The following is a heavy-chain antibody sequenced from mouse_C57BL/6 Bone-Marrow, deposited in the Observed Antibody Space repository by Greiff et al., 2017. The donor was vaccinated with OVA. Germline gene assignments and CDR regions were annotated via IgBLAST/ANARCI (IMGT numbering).Heavy chain of an antibody. Sequence: VQLQQSGAELVRPGTSVKMSCKASGYTFTNYWIGWAKQRPGHGLEWIGDIYPGGGYTNYNEKFKGKATLTADKSSSTAYMQFSSLTSEDSAIYYCARRITTVVAGNYYAMDYWGQGTSVTVSS. D-gene: IGHD1-1*01. J-gene: IGHJ4*01. CDR3: ARRITTVVAGNYYAMDY. V-gene: IGHV1-63*01. CDR1: GYTFTNYW. CDR2: IYPGGGYT.